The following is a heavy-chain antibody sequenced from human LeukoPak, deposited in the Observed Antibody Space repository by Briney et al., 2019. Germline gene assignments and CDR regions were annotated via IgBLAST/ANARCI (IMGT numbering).Heavy chain of an antibody. D-gene: IGHD1-26*01. Sequence: GGSLRLSCAASGFTFDDFGMSWVRQAPGKGLEWVSGINWNGGSTDSTDSVKGRFTISRDNAKNSLYLQMNSLRAEDTAVYYCAKGSGWEVSYYYYYMDVWGKGTTVTISS. V-gene: IGHV3-20*04. CDR1: GFTFDDFG. CDR2: INWNGGST. CDR3: AKGSGWEVSYYYYYMDV. J-gene: IGHJ6*03.